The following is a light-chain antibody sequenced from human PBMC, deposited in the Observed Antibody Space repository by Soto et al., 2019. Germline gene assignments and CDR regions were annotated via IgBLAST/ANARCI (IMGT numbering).Light chain of an antibody. V-gene: IGLV1-40*01. CDR2: GKS. J-gene: IGLJ3*02. CDR1: SSNIGAGYD. CDR3: QSYDSSLSGWV. Sequence: QPVLTQPPSVSGAPGQRVTISCTGSSSNIGAGYDVHWYQQLPGTAPKVLIYGKSNRPSGVPDRFSGSKSGTSASLAITGLQAEDEADYYCQSYDSSLSGWVFGGGTKLTVL.